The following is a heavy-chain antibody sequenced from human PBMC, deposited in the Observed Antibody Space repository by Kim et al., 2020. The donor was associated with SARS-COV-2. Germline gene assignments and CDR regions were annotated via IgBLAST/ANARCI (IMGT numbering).Heavy chain of an antibody. J-gene: IGHJ4*02. Sequence: GGSLRLSCAASGFTFSSYGMHWVRQAPGKGLVWVSLINSDGSSTNYADSVKGRFTISRDNAKNTLYLQMNSLRTEDTALYYCARDRLSEVSSGYDFHAFDYWGQGTLVTVPS. D-gene: IGHD3-22*01. CDR1: GFTFSSYG. CDR2: INSDGSST. V-gene: IGHV3-74*01. CDR3: ARDRLSEVSSGYDFHAFDY.